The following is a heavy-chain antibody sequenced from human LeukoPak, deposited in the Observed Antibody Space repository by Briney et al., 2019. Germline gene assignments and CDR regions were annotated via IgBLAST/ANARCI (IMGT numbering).Heavy chain of an antibody. J-gene: IGHJ4*02. V-gene: IGHV4-4*07. CDR1: GGSISSYY. D-gene: IGHD3-3*01. CDR3: ARWSGDYSFDY. Sequence: SETLSLTCTVSGGSISSYYWSWIRQPAGKGLEWIGRIHTSGSTNSNPSLKSRLTMSVDTSKNQFSLKLSSVTAADMAVYYCARWSGDYSFDYWGQGTLVTVSS. CDR2: IHTSGST.